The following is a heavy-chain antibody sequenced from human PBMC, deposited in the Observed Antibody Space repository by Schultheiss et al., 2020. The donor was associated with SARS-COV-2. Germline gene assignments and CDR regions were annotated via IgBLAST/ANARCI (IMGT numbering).Heavy chain of an antibody. Sequence: SQTLSLTCAVYGGSFSGYYWSWIRQPPGKGLEWIGYISYNGRTKYNPSLESRVTISEDTSKRQFSLNLKTVTAADTAVYYCARDGNGMDVWGQGTTVTVSS. CDR2: ISYNGRT. CDR1: GGSFSGYY. CDR3: ARDGNGMDV. J-gene: IGHJ6*02. V-gene: IGHV4-59*01.